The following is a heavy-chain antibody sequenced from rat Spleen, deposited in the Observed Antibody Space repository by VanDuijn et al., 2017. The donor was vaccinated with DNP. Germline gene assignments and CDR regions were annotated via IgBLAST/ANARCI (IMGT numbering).Heavy chain of an antibody. CDR1: GFIFSNYD. V-gene: IGHV5-25*01. CDR2: ISTSGGST. Sequence: EVQLVESGGGLVQPGRSLKLSCAVSGFIFSNYDMAWVRQAPTKGLEWVATISTSGGSTYFRESVKGRFTISRDNAKSSLYLQMNSLKSEDTATYYCARHGPIAAIGYAMDAWGQGTSVTVSS. J-gene: IGHJ4*01. CDR3: ARHGPIAAIGYAMDA. D-gene: IGHD1-2*01.